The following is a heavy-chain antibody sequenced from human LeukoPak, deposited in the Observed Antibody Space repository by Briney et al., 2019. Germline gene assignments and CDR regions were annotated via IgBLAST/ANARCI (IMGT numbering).Heavy chain of an antibody. CDR2: LSGGGTST. J-gene: IGHJ4*02. Sequence: ETLSLTCTVSGVSISSSSYYWGWIRQAPWKGLEWVSNLSGGGTSTYYADSVKGRFTISRDNSRNTMYLQMNSLRAEDTAVYYCSKDDYTSRYWAHWGQGTVVTVSS. CDR3: SKDDYTSRYWAH. V-gene: IGHV3-23*01. D-gene: IGHD4/OR15-4a*01. CDR1: GVSISSSSYY.